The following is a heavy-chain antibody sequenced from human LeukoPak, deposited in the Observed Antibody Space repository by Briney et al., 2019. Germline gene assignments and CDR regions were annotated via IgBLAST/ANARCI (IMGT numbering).Heavy chain of an antibody. V-gene: IGHV4-39*07. J-gene: IGHJ5*02. CDR2: MYYSGRT. D-gene: IGHD6-19*01. CDR3: ARRGFSSGWYRGLNWFDP. CDR1: GDSISSGTYY. Sequence: SETLSLTCTVSGDSISSGTYYWGWIRQPPGKGLEWIGSMYYSGRTYYNPSLKSRVTISGDTSKNQFSLKLSSVTAADTAVYYCARRGFSSGWYRGLNWFDPWGQGTLVTVSS.